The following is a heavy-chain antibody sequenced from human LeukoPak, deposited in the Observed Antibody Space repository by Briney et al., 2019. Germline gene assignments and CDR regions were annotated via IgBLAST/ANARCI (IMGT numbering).Heavy chain of an antibody. CDR2: ISYDGSNK. CDR3: ASNYDSSGYYIGY. Sequence: PGRSLRLSCAASGFTFSSYAMHWVRQAPGKGLEWVAVISYDGSNKYYADSVKGRFTISRDNSKNTLYLQMNSLRAEDTAVYYCASNYDSSGYYIGYWGQGTLVTVSS. V-gene: IGHV3-30-3*01. J-gene: IGHJ4*02. CDR1: GFTFSSYA. D-gene: IGHD3-22*01.